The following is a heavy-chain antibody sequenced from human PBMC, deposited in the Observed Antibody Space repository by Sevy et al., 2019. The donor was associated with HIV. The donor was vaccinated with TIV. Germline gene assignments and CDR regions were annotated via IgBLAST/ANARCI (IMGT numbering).Heavy chain of an antibody. CDR1: GFPFGSYS. D-gene: IGHD4-17*01. J-gene: IGHJ6*02. CDR2: ISYDGYNK. Sequence: GGSLRLSCAASGFPFGSYSMHWVRHAAGKGLEWVAVISYDGYNKLYADSVKGRFTISRDNSKRTLYLVMNSLRTEDTAVYFCARDPTDYPSYYYLYGLDASGQGTTVTVSS. V-gene: IGHV3-30*04. CDR3: ARDPTDYPSYYYLYGLDA.